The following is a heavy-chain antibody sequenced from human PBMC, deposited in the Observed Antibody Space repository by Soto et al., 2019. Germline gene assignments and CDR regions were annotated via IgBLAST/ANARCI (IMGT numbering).Heavy chain of an antibody. Sequence: LSLTCTVSGGSVSSGSYYWSWIRQPPGKGLGWIGYIYYSGSTNYNPSLKSRVTISVDTSKNQFSLKLSSVTAADTAVYYCARGNYYDSSGYYPPYFQHWGQGTLVTVSS. CDR1: GGSVSSGSYY. CDR3: ARGNYYDSSGYYPPYFQH. D-gene: IGHD3-22*01. V-gene: IGHV4-61*01. CDR2: IYYSGST. J-gene: IGHJ1*01.